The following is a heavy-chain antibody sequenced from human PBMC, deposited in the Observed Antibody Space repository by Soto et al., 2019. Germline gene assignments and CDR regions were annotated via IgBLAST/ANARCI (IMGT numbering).Heavy chain of an antibody. D-gene: IGHD6-13*01. J-gene: IGHJ6*02. V-gene: IGHV3-48*02. CDR3: ARDTAAGMTSYGMDV. CDR2: ISSSSSTI. Sequence: EVQLVESGGGLVQPGGSLRLSCAASGFTFSSYSMNWVRPAPGKGREWVSYISSSSSTIYYADSVKGRFTISRDNAKNSLYLQMNSLRDEDTAVYYCARDTAAGMTSYGMDVWGQGTTVTVSS. CDR1: GFTFSSYS.